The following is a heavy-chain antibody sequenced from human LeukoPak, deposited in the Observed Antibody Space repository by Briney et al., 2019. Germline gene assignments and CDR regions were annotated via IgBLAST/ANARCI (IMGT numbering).Heavy chain of an antibody. CDR3: VKRDRGTSDY. J-gene: IGHJ4*02. CDR1: GFTFSTYA. V-gene: IGHV3-23*01. D-gene: IGHD1-1*01. CDR2: IGARGDTS. Sequence: GGALRLSCAASGFTFSTYAMTWVRQAPGKGLEWVSAIGARGDTSDYSDSVKGRFTISRDNSKNTLYLQMNTLRVEDTAIYYCVKRDRGTSDYWGQGTLVTVSS.